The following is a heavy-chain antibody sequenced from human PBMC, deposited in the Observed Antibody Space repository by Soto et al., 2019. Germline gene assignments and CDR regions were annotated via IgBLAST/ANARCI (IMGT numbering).Heavy chain of an antibody. Sequence: SGPTLVNPTQTLTLTCTFSGFSLSTSGVGVGWIRQRPGKALEWLALIYWDDDNRYSPSLQSRLTITKDTSKNQVVLTMTNMDPVDTATYYCAVLIEFRSSSFFDCWGQGTMVTVSS. CDR2: IYWDDDN. CDR3: AVLIEFRSSSFFDC. J-gene: IGHJ4*02. D-gene: IGHD6-6*01. V-gene: IGHV2-5*02. CDR1: GFSLSTSGVG.